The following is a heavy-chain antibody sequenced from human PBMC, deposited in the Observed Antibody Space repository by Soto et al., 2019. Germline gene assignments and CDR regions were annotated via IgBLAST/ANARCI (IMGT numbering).Heavy chain of an antibody. CDR2: INHSGST. V-gene: IGHV4-34*01. Sequence: SETLSLTCAVYGGSFSGYYWSWIRQPPGKGLEWIGEINHSGSTNYNPSLKSRVTISVDTSKNQFSLKLSSVTAADTAIYYCAKDLSSLGWLALGAPFDSWGPGTLVTVSS. J-gene: IGHJ4*02. CDR3: AKDLSSLGWLALGAPFDS. CDR1: GGSFSGYY. D-gene: IGHD3-22*01.